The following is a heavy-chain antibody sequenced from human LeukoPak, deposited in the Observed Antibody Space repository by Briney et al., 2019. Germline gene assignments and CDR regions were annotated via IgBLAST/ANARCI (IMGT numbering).Heavy chain of an antibody. Sequence: GGSLRLSCAASGFTFSSYSMNWVRQAPGKGLEWVSSISSSSSYIYYADSVKGRFTISRDNAKNSLYLQTNSLRAEDTAVYYCARAPRRITIFGLFDPWGQGTLVTVSS. V-gene: IGHV3-21*01. D-gene: IGHD3-3*01. CDR1: GFTFSSYS. CDR2: ISSSSSYI. CDR3: ARAPRRITIFGLFDP. J-gene: IGHJ5*02.